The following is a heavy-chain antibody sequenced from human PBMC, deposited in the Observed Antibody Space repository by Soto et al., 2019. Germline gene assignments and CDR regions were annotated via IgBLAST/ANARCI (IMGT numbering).Heavy chain of an antibody. V-gene: IGHV4-39*01. CDR1: VGSVSSGSFY. CDR3: ARHGSY. Sequence: SETLSLTCTVSVGSVSSGSFYWGWIRRPPGMGLEWIATVYYSGRTIYNPSLKSRVTISVDTSKNQFSLGLHSVTAADTAMYYCARHGSYWGQGTLVTVSS. J-gene: IGHJ4*02. CDR2: VYYSGRT.